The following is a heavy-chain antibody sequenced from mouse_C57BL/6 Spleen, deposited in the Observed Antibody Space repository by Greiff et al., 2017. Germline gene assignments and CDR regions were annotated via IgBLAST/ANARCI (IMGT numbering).Heavy chain of an antibody. CDR3: ARGRDRGYAMDY. Sequence: QVQLQQSGAELARPGASVKLSCKASGYTFTSYGISWVKQRTGQGLEWIGEIYPRSGNTYYNEKFKGKATLTADKSSSTAYMELRGLTSEDSAVYFCARGRDRGYAMDYWGQGTSVTVSS. D-gene: IGHD3-3*01. CDR1: GYTFTSYG. V-gene: IGHV1-81*01. CDR2: IYPRSGNT. J-gene: IGHJ4*01.